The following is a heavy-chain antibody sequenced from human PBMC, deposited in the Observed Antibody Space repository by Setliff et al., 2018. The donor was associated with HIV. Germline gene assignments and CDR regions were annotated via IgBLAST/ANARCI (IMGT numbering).Heavy chain of an antibody. Sequence: GGSLRLSCAASGFTFSTYSMNWVRLAPGRGLEWISSISVSGFNIYYSDSVKGRFTISRNDAENSLFLQLNSLRDEDTAVYYCSRSQGIGNYYMDVWGTGTTVIVSS. CDR3: SRSQGIGNYYMDV. J-gene: IGHJ6*03. CDR2: ISVSGFNI. D-gene: IGHD2-15*01. CDR1: GFTFSTYS. V-gene: IGHV3-21*01.